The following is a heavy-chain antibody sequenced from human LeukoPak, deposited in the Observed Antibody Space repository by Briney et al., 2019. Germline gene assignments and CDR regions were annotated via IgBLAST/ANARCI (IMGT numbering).Heavy chain of an antibody. J-gene: IGHJ6*02. CDR1: GFTFSSYE. Sequence: QPGGSLRLSCAASGFTFSSYEMNWVRQAPGKGLEWVSYISSSGSTIYYADSVKGRFTISRDNAKNSLYLQMNSLRAEDTAVYYCARVSNGMDVWGQGTTVTVSS. CDR3: ARVSNGMDV. V-gene: IGHV3-48*03. CDR2: ISSSGSTI.